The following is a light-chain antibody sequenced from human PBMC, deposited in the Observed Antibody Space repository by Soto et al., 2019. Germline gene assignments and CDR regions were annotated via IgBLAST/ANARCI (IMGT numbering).Light chain of an antibody. V-gene: IGKV3-15*01. CDR3: QQYNNWPIT. CDR2: GAS. CDR1: QSVSSNY. Sequence: EIVLTQTPGTLSLSPGERATLSCRASQSVSSNYFAWYQQRPGQAPRLLIYGASTRATGIPARFSGSGSGTEFTLTISSLQSEDFAVYYCQQYNNWPITFGQGTRLEIK. J-gene: IGKJ5*01.